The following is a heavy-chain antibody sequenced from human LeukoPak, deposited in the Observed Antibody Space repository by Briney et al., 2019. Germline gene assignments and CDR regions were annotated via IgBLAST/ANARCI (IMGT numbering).Heavy chain of an antibody. CDR1: GHTLTELS. D-gene: IGHD2-15*01. V-gene: IGHV1-24*01. CDR2: FDPEVGKT. Sequence: ASVTVSCKVSGHTLTELSMHWVRQAPGKGLEWMGGFDPEVGKTIYAQKFQGRVTMTEDTSKDTAYMELSSLRSEDTAVYYCATRYCSGGSCPNYYYYYINVWGKGTTVTISS. CDR3: ATRYCSGGSCPNYYYYYINV. J-gene: IGHJ6*03.